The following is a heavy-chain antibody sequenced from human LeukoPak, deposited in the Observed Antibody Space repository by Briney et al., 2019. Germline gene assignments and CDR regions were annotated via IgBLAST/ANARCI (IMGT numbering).Heavy chain of an antibody. CDR2: IKQDGSEK. D-gene: IGHD5-24*01. J-gene: IGHJ3*02. CDR3: ARARDGYNWGAFDI. Sequence: GGSLRLSCAASGFTFSSYWMSWVRQAPGKGLEWVANIKQDGSEKYYVDSVKGRFTISRDNAKNSLYLQVNSLRAEDTAVYYCARARDGYNWGAFDIWGQGTMVTVSS. CDR1: GFTFSSYW. V-gene: IGHV3-7*01.